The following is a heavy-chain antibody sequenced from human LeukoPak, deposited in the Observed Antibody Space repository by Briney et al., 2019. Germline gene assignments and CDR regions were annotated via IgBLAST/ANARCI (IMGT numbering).Heavy chain of an antibody. Sequence: GASVKVSCKASGYTFTGYYMHWVRQAPGQGLEWMGWINPNSGGTNYAQKFQGRVTMTRDTSIGTAYMELSRLRSDDTAVYYCARDLGGYTLLGMDVWGQGTTVTVSS. CDR2: INPNSGGT. J-gene: IGHJ6*02. CDR1: GYTFTGYY. CDR3: ARDLGGYTLLGMDV. D-gene: IGHD2-2*02. V-gene: IGHV1-2*02.